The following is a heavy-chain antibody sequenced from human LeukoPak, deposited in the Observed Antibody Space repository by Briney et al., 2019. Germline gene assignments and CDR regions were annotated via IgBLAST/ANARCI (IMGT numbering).Heavy chain of an antibody. Sequence: ASVKVSCKASGYTFTGYYMHWVRQAPGQGLEWMGWINPNSGGTNYAQKFQGGVTMTRDTSTSTAYMELSRLRSDDTAVYYCARDWYYYGSGSRSYYYYYYMDVWGKGTTVTISS. J-gene: IGHJ6*03. V-gene: IGHV1-2*02. CDR2: INPNSGGT. D-gene: IGHD3-10*01. CDR1: GYTFTGYY. CDR3: ARDWYYYGSGSRSYYYYYYMDV.